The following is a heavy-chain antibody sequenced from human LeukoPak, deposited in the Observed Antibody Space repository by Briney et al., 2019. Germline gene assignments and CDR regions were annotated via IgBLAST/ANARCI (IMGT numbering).Heavy chain of an antibody. D-gene: IGHD1-26*01. J-gene: IGHJ4*02. Sequence: PGGSLRLSCAASGFTFSNYAMGWVRLAPGKGLEWVSTISGSGDSTYYADSVKDRFAIFRDNSKSTLHLHMNSLRAEDTAVYYCAKHTWGSTASFDYWGQGTLVTVSS. V-gene: IGHV3-23*01. CDR3: AKHTWGSTASFDY. CDR2: ISGSGDST. CDR1: GFTFSNYA.